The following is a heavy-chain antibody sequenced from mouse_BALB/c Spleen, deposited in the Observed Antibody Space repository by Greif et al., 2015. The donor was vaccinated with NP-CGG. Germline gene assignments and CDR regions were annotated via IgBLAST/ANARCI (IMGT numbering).Heavy chain of an antibody. CDR1: GFTFTDYY. V-gene: IGHV7-3*02. CDR2: IRNKANGYTT. D-gene: IGHD1-1*01. J-gene: IGHJ2*01. CDR3: ARGRGGSSLYYFDY. Sequence: DVKLVESGGGLVQPGGSLRLSCATSGFTFTDYYMSWVRQPPGKALEWLGFIRNKANGYTTEYSASVKGRFTISRDNSQSILYLQMNTLRAEDSATYYRARGRGGSSLYYFDYWGQSTTLTVSS.